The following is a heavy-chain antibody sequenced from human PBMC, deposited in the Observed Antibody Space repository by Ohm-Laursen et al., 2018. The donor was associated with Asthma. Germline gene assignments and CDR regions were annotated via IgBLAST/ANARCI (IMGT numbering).Heavy chain of an antibody. CDR2: ISYDGSNK. J-gene: IGHJ4*02. CDR1: GVTFSSYA. Sequence: SLRLSCTASGVTFSSYAMHWVRQAPGKGLEWVAVISYDGSNKYYADSVKGRFTISRDNSKNTLYLQMNSLRAEDTAVYYCARATEWLLDYWGQGTLVTVSS. CDR3: ARATEWLLDY. V-gene: IGHV3-30-3*01. D-gene: IGHD3-3*01.